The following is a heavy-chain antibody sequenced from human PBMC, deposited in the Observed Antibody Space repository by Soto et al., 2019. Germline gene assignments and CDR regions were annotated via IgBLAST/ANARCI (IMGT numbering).Heavy chain of an antibody. V-gene: IGHV4-34*01. D-gene: IGHD3-3*01. CDR1: GGSFSGYY. CDR3: ARARSYYDFWSGYPKHYYYYGMDV. J-gene: IGHJ6*02. Sequence: PSETLSLTCAVYGGSFSGYYWSWIRQPPGKGLEWIGEINHSGSTNYNPSLKSRVTISVDTSKNQFSLKLSSVTAADTAVYYCARARSYYDFWSGYPKHYYYYGMDVWGQGPTVTV. CDR2: INHSGST.